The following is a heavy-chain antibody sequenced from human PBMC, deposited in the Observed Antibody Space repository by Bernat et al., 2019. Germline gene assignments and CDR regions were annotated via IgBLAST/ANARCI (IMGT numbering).Heavy chain of an antibody. CDR1: GFTFSSYA. CDR2: ISYDGSNK. D-gene: IGHD3-16*01. V-gene: IGHV3-30-3*01. J-gene: IGHJ3*02. Sequence: QVQLVESGGGVVQPRRSLRLSCAASGFTFSSYAMHWVRQAPGKGLEWVAVISYDGSNKYYADSVKGRFTISRDNSKNTLYLQMNSLRAEDTAVYYCARDLPPIMITFGGGSAFDIWGQGTMVTVSS. CDR3: ARDLPPIMITFGGGSAFDI.